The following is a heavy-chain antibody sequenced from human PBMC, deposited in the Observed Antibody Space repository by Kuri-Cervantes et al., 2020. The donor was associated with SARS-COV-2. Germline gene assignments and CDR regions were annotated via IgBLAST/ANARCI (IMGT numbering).Heavy chain of an antibody. CDR2: INPNNVIT. CDR1: GYTFTGHY. D-gene: IGHD3-3*01. J-gene: IGHJ4*02. V-gene: IGHV1-2*02. Sequence: ASVKVSCKTSGYTFTGHYMHWVRQAPGQGLEWMGWINPNNVITNYAQNVQGRVTMTRDTSISTAYMELSRLRSDDTAVYYCARGRLRFLEWLAYYFDYWGQGTLVTVSS. CDR3: ARGRLRFLEWLAYYFDY.